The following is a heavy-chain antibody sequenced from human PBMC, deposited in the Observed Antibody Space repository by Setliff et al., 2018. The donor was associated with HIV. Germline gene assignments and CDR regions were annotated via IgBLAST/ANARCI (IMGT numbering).Heavy chain of an antibody. D-gene: IGHD5-18*01. CDR3: ARDGGYSSPYYFHY. CDR2: MNPNRGNT. J-gene: IGHJ4*02. Sequence: ASVKVSCKASGYTFTNYDINWVRQATGQGLEWMGRMNPNRGNTGYAQKFQGRVTMTSNTSISTAYMELSSLRSEDTAVYYCARDGGYSSPYYFHYWGQGTLGTV. CDR1: GYTFTNYD. V-gene: IGHV1-8*02.